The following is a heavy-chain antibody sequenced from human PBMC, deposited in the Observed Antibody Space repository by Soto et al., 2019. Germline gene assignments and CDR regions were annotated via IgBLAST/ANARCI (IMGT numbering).Heavy chain of an antibody. CDR2: IYYSGST. Sequence: SETLSLTCTVSGGSISNYYWTWIRQPPGKGLEWIGYIYYSGSTNYNPSLKSRVTISVDTSKNQFSLKLSSVTAADTAVYYCARHRGTISLTDYWGQGTLVTVSS. D-gene: IGHD3-9*01. V-gene: IGHV4-59*08. CDR3: ARHRGTISLTDY. CDR1: GGSISNYY. J-gene: IGHJ4*02.